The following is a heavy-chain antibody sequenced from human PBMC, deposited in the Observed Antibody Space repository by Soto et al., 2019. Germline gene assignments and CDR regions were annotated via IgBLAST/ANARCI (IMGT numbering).Heavy chain of an antibody. J-gene: IGHJ6*02. D-gene: IGHD3-10*01. CDR3: AKIRKNTMVRGGRAPNNNRTYVRDV. CDR2: INHSGST. V-gene: IGHV4-34*01. CDR1: GRSFSGYN. Sequence: SETLSLTCSVYGRSFSGYNWSWIRQPPGKGLEWIGEINHSGSTNYNPSLRSRVTISVDTSKNQFSLKLSSGTAADTAVYYCAKIRKNTMVRGGRAPNNNRTYVRDVWGQGTRVTVS.